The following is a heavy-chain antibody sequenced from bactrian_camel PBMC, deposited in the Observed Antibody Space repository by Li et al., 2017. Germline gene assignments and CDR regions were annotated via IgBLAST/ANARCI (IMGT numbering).Heavy chain of an antibody. CDR1: GFTFDNYA. Sequence: VQLVESGGGLVQPGGSLRLSCATSGFTFDNYAMSWVRQAPGKGLEWVSRISSLGVPTYYADSFKGRFTISRDNSKSTLYLHINSLKPEDTAMYYCAKDLLGWWSEGDWGQGTQVTVS. D-gene: IGHD1*01. V-gene: IGHV3S36*01. CDR2: ISSLGVPT. J-gene: IGHJ4*01. CDR3: AKDLLGWWSEGD.